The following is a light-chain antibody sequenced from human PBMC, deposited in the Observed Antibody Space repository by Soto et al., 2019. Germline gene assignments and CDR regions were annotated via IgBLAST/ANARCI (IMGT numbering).Light chain of an antibody. V-gene: IGKV1-39*01. Sequence: DIEMTQSPSSLSASVGDRVTITCRASQSISRYLTWYQQKPGKAPKLLIYAASSMLGGVPARFSDSGSGTDFTLTISSLQPEDFAIYYCHQCYSSPPTFGQGTKVDIK. CDR3: HQCYSSPPT. CDR2: AAS. CDR1: QSISRY. J-gene: IGKJ1*01.